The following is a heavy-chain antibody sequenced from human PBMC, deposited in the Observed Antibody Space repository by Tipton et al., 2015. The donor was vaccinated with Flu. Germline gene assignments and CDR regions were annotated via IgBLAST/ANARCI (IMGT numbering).Heavy chain of an antibody. V-gene: IGHV1-8*01. CDR2: MNPNSGNT. CDR3: ARGLAAAGYYYYYYMDV. J-gene: IGHJ6*03. CDR1: GYTFTSYD. D-gene: IGHD6-13*01. Sequence: QSGPEVKKPGASVKVSCKASGYTFTSYDINWVRQATGQGLEWMGWMNPNSGNTGYAQKFQGRVTMTRNTSISTAYMELSSLRSEDTAVYYCARGLAAAGYYYYYYMDVWGKGTTVTVSS.